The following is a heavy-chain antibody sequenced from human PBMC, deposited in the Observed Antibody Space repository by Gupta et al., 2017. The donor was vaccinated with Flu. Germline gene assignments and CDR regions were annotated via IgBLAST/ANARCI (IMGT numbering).Heavy chain of an antibody. CDR2: ITPSFGTT. D-gene: IGHD7-27*01. J-gene: IGHJ5*02. CDR1: GGTFSSYA. CDR3: ATVWGGHEFICQS. V-gene: IGHV1-69*06. Sequence: QVQLVQSGAEVKKPGSSVKVSCKASGGTFSSYAISWVRQAPGQGLEWMGGITPSFGTTTFAQKFQGRVTITEEKSTSTDYMELGSLRSEDTSRYAGATVWGGHEFICQSWGQGTLGTVSS.